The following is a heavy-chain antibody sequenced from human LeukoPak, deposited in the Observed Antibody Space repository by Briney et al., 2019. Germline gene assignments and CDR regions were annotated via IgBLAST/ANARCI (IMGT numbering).Heavy chain of an antibody. CDR1: GGTFSSYA. CDR2: IIPIFGTA. Sequence: GASVKVSCKASGGTFSSYAISWVRQAPGQGLEWMGGIIPIFGTANYAQKFQGRVTITADESTSTAYMELSSLRSEDTAVYYCARESDGCSSTSCYDQGAFDIWGQGTMVTVSS. CDR3: ARESDGCSSTSCYDQGAFDI. D-gene: IGHD2-2*01. J-gene: IGHJ3*02. V-gene: IGHV1-69*13.